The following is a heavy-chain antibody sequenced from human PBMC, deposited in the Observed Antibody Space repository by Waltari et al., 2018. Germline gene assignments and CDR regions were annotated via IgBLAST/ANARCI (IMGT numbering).Heavy chain of an antibody. CDR2: INHSGST. CDR1: GGSFSGYY. Sequence: QVQLQQWGAGLLKPSEILSLTCAVYGGSFSGYYWSWIRKPPGKGLEWIGEINHSGSTNYNPSLKSRVTISVDTSKNQFSLKLSSVTAADTAVYYCARGEPSEKSCSGYYKIDAFDIWGQGTMVTVSS. V-gene: IGHV4-34*01. J-gene: IGHJ3*02. D-gene: IGHD3-3*01. CDR3: ARGEPSEKSCSGYYKIDAFDI.